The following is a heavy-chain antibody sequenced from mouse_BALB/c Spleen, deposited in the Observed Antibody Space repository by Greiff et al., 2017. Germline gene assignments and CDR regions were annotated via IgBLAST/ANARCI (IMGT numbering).Heavy chain of an antibody. CDR2: ISSGSSTI. J-gene: IGHJ2*01. CDR1: GFTFSSFG. Sequence: EVQRVESGGGLVQPGGSRKLSCAASGFTFSSFGMHWVRQAPEKGLEWVAYISSGSSTIYYADTVKGRFTISRDNPKNTLFLQMTSLRSEDTAMYYCARNLDYWGQGTTLTVSS. CDR3: ARNLDY. V-gene: IGHV5-17*02.